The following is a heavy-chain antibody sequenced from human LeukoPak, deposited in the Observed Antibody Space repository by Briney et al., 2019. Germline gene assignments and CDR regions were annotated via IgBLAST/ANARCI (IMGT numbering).Heavy chain of an antibody. CDR3: AKLLRDATIYDF. CDR1: GFTFSGYG. CDR2: ISGSGGST. Sequence: GGSLRLSCAASGFTFSGYGMSWVRQAPGKGLKWVSAISGSGGSTYYADSVKGRITTSRDNSKNTLYLQMNSLRAEDTAVYYCAKLLRDATIYDFWGHGALVTVSS. D-gene: IGHD5-24*01. V-gene: IGHV3-23*01. J-gene: IGHJ4*01.